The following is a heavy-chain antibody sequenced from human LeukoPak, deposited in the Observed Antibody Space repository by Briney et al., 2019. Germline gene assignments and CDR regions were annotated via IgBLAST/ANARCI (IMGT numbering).Heavy chain of an antibody. D-gene: IGHD2-21*02. V-gene: IGHV4-59*01. CDR2: IFHTGTT. CDR3: VRARDMAFDI. CDR1: GGSISPFY. J-gene: IGHJ3*02. Sequence: SETLSLTCTVSGGSISPFYWSWIRQPPGKGLEWIGNIFHTGTTNYNPTLRSRLTISVDRSRNDFSLNLRSVTAADTAVYYCVRARDMAFDIWGLGTMVTVSS.